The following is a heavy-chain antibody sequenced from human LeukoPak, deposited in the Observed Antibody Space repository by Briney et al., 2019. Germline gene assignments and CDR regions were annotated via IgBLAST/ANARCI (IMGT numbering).Heavy chain of an antibody. J-gene: IGHJ4*02. Sequence: GGSLRLSCAASGFTFSSYAMSWVRQAPGKGLEWVSAISGSGGSTYYADSVKGRFTISRDNSKNTLYLQMNNLRAEDTAVYYCAKVQTQAPYYYDSSGYHADYWGQGTLVTVSS. CDR1: GFTFSSYA. CDR2: ISGSGGST. V-gene: IGHV3-23*01. D-gene: IGHD3-22*01. CDR3: AKVQTQAPYYYDSSGYHADY.